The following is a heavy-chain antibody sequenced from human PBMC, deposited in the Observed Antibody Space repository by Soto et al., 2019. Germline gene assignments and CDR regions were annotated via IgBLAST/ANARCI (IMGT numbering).Heavy chain of an antibody. CDR2: ISGSGSDT. V-gene: IGHV3-23*01. CDR3: AKICKTNRDMNFGY. CDR1: GFTFSSYA. D-gene: IGHD2-2*01. Sequence: GGSLRLSCAASGFTFSSYAMNWVRQAPGKGLEWVSTISGSGSDTYYTDSVKGRVTISRDNSKNTVYLQMNSLRAEDTAVYYCAKICKTNRDMNFGYWGQGTLVTVSS. J-gene: IGHJ4*02.